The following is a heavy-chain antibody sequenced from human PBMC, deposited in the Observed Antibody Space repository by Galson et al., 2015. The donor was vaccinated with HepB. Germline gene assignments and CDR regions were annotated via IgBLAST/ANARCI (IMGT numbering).Heavy chain of an antibody. J-gene: IGHJ4*02. CDR3: ARDGVEMATHDY. CDR2: ISSSSSYI. Sequence: SLRLSCAASGFTFSSYSMNWVRQAPGKGLEWVSSISSSSSYIYYADSVKGRFTISRDNAKNSLYLQMNSLRAEDTAVYYCARDGVEMATHDYWGQGTLVTVSS. V-gene: IGHV3-21*01. CDR1: GFTFSSYS. D-gene: IGHD5-24*01.